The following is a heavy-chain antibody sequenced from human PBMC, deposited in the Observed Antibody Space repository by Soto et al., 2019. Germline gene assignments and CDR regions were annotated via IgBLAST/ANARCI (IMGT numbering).Heavy chain of an antibody. CDR3: AKDLFPHYYDSSGYYSFDY. J-gene: IGHJ4*02. CDR2: ISGSGGST. D-gene: IGHD3-22*01. CDR1: GFTFSSYA. Sequence: PGGSLRLSCAASGFTFSSYAMSWVRQAPGKGLEWVSAISGSGGSTYYADSVKGRFTISRDNSKNTLYLQMNSLRAEDTAVYYCAKDLFPHYYDSSGYYSFDYWGQGTLVTVSS. V-gene: IGHV3-23*01.